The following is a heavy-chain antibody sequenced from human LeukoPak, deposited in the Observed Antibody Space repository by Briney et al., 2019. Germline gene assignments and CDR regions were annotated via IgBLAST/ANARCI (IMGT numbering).Heavy chain of an antibody. CDR3: AKDFKAARYAFDI. Sequence: GGSLRLSCAPSGFTSSSYAMSGVRQAPAKGLERVSAISGSGGSTYYADSVKGRFTISRDNSKNTLYLQMNSLRAEDTAVYYCAKDFKAARYAFDIWGQGTMVTVSS. CDR1: GFTSSSYA. V-gene: IGHV3-23*01. J-gene: IGHJ3*02. CDR2: ISGSGGST.